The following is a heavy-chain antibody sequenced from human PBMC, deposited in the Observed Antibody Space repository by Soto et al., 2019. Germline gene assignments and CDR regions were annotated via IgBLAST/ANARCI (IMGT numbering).Heavy chain of an antibody. J-gene: IGHJ3*02. CDR2: ISYDGSNK. V-gene: IGHV3-30*18. CDR3: AKGYDYSNYDAFDI. D-gene: IGHD4-4*01. Sequence: GGSLRLSCAASGFTFSSYGMHWVRQAPGKGLEWVAVISYDGSNKYYADSVKGRFTISRDNSKNTLYLQMNSLRAEDTAVYYCAKGYDYSNYDAFDIWGQGTMVTVSS. CDR1: GFTFSSYG.